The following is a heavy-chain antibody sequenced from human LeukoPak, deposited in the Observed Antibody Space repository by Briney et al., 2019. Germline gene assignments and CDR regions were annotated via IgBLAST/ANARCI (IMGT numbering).Heavy chain of an antibody. CDR3: ARGKYCSSTSCYRYYGMDV. D-gene: IGHD2-2*01. Sequence: PSETLSLTCAVYGGSFSGYYWSWIRQPPGKGLEWIGEINHSRSTNYNPSLKSRVTISVDTSKNQFSLKLSSVTAADTAVYYCARGKYCSSTSCYRYYGMDVWGQGTTVTVSS. CDR1: GGSFSGYY. V-gene: IGHV4-34*01. J-gene: IGHJ6*02. CDR2: INHSRST.